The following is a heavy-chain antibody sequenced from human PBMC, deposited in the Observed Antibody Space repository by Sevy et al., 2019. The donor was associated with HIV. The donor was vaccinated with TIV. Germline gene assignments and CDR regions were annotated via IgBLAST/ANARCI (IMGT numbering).Heavy chain of an antibody. J-gene: IGHJ5*02. V-gene: IGHV4-34*01. D-gene: IGHD6-13*01. CDR2: ISHIGST. CDR1: GGSFSDYY. Sequence: SETLSLTCAVYGGSFSDYYWSWIRQPPGEGLEWIGEISHIGSTNYNPSLKSRVTMSLDTSTNQFSLKLKSMTAADTAVYYCARSIASVLPGPLGLFFRVYSNWFGPWGQRTLVTVSS. CDR3: ARSIASVLPGPLGLFFRVYSNWFGP.